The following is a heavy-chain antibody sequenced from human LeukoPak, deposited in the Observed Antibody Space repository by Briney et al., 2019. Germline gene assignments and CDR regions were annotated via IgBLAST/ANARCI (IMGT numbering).Heavy chain of an antibody. CDR2: INHSGST. D-gene: IGHD3-10*01. Sequence: SETLSLTCAVYGGSFSGYYWSWIRQPRGRGLEWIGEINHSGSTNYNPSLKSRVTISVDTSKNQFSLKLSSVTAADTAVYYCARAPRITMVRGVGDRGWFDPWGQGTLVTVSS. CDR1: GGSFSGYY. V-gene: IGHV4-34*01. J-gene: IGHJ5*02. CDR3: ARAPRITMVRGVGDRGWFDP.